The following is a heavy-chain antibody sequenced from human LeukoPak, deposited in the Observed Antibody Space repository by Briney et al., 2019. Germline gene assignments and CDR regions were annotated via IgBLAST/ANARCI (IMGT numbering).Heavy chain of an antibody. CDR2: ISGAGVST. V-gene: IGHV3-23*01. CDR1: GFTFNSYA. J-gene: IGHJ4*02. Sequence: QPGGSLRLSCAASGFTFNSYAMSWVRQAPGKGLEWVSAISGAGVSTYYGDSVKGRFTISRDNSKNTLYLQMNSLRAEDTAVYYCAKLTRLTAASTGDYWGQGTLVTVSS. D-gene: IGHD6-13*01. CDR3: AKLTRLTAASTGDY.